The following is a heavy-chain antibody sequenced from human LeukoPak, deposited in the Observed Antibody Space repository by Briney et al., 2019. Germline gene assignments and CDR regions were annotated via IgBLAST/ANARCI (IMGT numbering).Heavy chain of an antibody. CDR1: GYSFTSYA. V-gene: IGHV1-3*01. Sequence: ASVKVSCKASGYSFTSYAMHWVRQAPGQRLEWMGWINAGNGDTKYSQKFQGRVTITRDTSASIAYMEVSSLRSEDTAVYYCARMYCSGVSCYPLHYYYGMDVWGQGTTVTVSS. J-gene: IGHJ6*02. CDR2: INAGNGDT. D-gene: IGHD2-15*01. CDR3: ARMYCSGVSCYPLHYYYGMDV.